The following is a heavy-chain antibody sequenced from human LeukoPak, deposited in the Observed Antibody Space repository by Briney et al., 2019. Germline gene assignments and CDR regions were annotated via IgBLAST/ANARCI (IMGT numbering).Heavy chain of an antibody. CDR1: GGSISSYY. Sequence: SETLSLTCTVSGGSISSYYWSWLRQPPGKGLEWIGYIYYSGYTNYNPSLKSRVTISVDTSKNQFSLKLTSVTAADTAVYYCARDPLWDAFDIWGQGTMVTVSS. J-gene: IGHJ3*02. CDR2: IYYSGYT. CDR3: ARDPLWDAFDI. V-gene: IGHV4-59*01. D-gene: IGHD3-10*01.